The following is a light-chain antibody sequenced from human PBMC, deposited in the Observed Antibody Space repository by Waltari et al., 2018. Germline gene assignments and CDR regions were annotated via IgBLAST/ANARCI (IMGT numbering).Light chain of an antibody. CDR3: SSYGPSFVV. V-gene: IGLV2-14*03. CDR2: DVI. Sequence: QSALTQPASVSGSPGQSITISCTGTSSDVGADNFVSWYQHHPGKAPPLMIYDVIIRPSGVSNRFSGSKSGNTASLTISGLQADDEADYYCSSYGPSFVVFGGGTKLTVL. J-gene: IGLJ2*01. CDR1: SSDVGADNF.